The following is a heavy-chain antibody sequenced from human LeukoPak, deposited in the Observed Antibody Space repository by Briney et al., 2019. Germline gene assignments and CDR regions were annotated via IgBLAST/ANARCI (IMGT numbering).Heavy chain of an antibody. J-gene: IGHJ4*02. CDR3: ARGPRFQTGGNSVLFDY. Sequence: GASVKVSCKASGYTFTSYGISWVRQAPGQGLEWMGWISAYNGNTNYAQKLQGRVTMTTDTSTSTAYMELRSLRSDDTAVYYCARGPRFQTGGNSVLFDYWGQGTLVTVSS. V-gene: IGHV1-18*01. CDR1: GYTFTSYG. D-gene: IGHD4-23*01. CDR2: ISAYNGNT.